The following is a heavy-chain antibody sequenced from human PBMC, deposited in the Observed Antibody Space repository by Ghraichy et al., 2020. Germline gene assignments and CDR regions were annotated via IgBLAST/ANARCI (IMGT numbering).Heavy chain of an antibody. Sequence: ESLNISCTVSGGSISNSYYYWGWIRQPPGKGLEWIGNIFYSGTTYYNPSLRGRVAVSVDTSKNQFSLKLSSVTAADTAVYYCASLIAASDHWYFHLWGRGTLVTVSS. J-gene: IGHJ2*01. D-gene: IGHD5-12*01. V-gene: IGHV4-39*07. CDR2: IFYSGTT. CDR1: GGSISNSYYY. CDR3: ASLIAASDHWYFHL.